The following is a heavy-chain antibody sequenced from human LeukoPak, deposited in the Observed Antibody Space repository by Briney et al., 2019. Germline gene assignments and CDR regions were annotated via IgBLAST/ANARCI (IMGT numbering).Heavy chain of an antibody. CDR3: ACYGDYNWFDP. Sequence: GGSLRLSCAASGFTFSSYWMSWVRQAPGKGLEWVANIKQDGSEKYYVDSVKGRFTISRDNAKNSLYLQMNSLRAEDTAVYYCACYGDYNWFDPWGQGTLVTVSS. CDR1: GFTFSSYW. D-gene: IGHD4-17*01. J-gene: IGHJ5*02. CDR2: IKQDGSEK. V-gene: IGHV3-7*01.